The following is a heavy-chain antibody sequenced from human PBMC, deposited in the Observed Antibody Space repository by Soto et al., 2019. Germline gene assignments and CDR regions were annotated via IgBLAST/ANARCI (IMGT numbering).Heavy chain of an antibody. CDR1: GGSITSGGYS. J-gene: IGHJ6*02. Sequence: TLSLTCTVSGGSITSGGYSWSWIRQSPGQGLEWIGYIYQSGSAFYNPSLKTRATILVDRSKNQFSLNLTSVTAADAAVDDCARAFYGVDLWGQGTTVTVSS. CDR2: IYQSGSA. V-gene: IGHV4-30-2*06. CDR3: ARAFYGVDL.